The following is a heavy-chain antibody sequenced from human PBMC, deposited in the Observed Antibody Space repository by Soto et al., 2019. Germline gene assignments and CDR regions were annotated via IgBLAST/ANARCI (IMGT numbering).Heavy chain of an antibody. D-gene: IGHD5-18*01. CDR2: INHSGST. J-gene: IGHJ5*02. Sequence: SETLSLTCAVYGGPFGGYYWRRIRQPPGKGLEWIGEINHSGSTNYNPSLKSRVTISVDTSKNQFSLKLSSVTAADTAVYYCARLRRPEGHRYGYSYNWFDPWGQGTLVTGSS. CDR1: GGPFGGYY. CDR3: ARLRRPEGHRYGYSYNWFDP. V-gene: IGHV4-34*01.